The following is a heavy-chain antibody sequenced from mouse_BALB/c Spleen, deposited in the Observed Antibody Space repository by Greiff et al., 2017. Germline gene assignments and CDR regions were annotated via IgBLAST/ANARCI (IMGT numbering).Heavy chain of an antibody. D-gene: IGHD2-3*01. CDR3: ARQERPDDGYSNPNYYAMDY. J-gene: IGHJ4*01. Sequence: EVMLVESGGGLVQPGGSLKLSCAASGFTFSSYTMSWVRQTPEKRLEWVAYISNGGGSTYYPATVKGRFTISRDNAKNTLYLQMSSLKSEDTAMYYCARQERPDDGYSNPNYYAMDYWGQGTSVTVSS. V-gene: IGHV5-12-2*01. CDR1: GFTFSSYT. CDR2: ISNGGGST.